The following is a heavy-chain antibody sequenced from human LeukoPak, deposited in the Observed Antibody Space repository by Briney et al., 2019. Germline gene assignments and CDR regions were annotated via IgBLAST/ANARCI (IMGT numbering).Heavy chain of an antibody. CDR3: ARFYDY. Sequence: SETLSLTCTVSGGSISSGSYYWSWIRQPAGKGLEWIGRIYTSGSTNYNPSLKSRVTILVDTSKNQFSLKLSSVTAADTAVYYCARFYDYWGQGTLVTVSS. CDR2: IYTSGST. CDR1: GGSISSGSYY. J-gene: IGHJ4*02. V-gene: IGHV4-61*02.